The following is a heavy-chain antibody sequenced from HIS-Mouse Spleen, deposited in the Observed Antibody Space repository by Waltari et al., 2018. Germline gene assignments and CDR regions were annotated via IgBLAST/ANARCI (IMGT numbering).Heavy chain of an antibody. CDR1: GGSVSGYY. CDR3: AGYNWNYGTDY. V-gene: IGHV4-34*01. D-gene: IGHD1-7*01. Sequence: QVQLQQSGAGLLKPSETLSLTCAVYGGSVSGYYWIWSRQPPGKGLAWIGEINHSGSTNYNPSLKSRVTISVDTSKNQFSLKLSSVTAADTAVYYCAGYNWNYGTDYWGQGTLVTVSS. CDR2: INHSGST. J-gene: IGHJ4*02.